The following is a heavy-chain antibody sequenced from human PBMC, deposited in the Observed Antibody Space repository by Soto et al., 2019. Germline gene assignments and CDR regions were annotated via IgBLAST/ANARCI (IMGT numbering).Heavy chain of an antibody. CDR1: GGSITSSHW. J-gene: IGHJ6*02. Sequence: QVQLQESGPGLVKPSGTLSLTCVVSGGSITSSHWWSWVRQTPGKGLEWIGEIFHIGHTNYNPSLKGRVTISLDQSKIQFSLKMTSMTAADTAVFYCARREYGMDVWGQGTTVTVSS. CDR2: IFHIGHT. V-gene: IGHV4-4*02. CDR3: ARREYGMDV.